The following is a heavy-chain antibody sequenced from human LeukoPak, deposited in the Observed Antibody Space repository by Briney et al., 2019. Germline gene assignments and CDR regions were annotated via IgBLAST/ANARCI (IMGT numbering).Heavy chain of an antibody. CDR2: ISYDGSNK. V-gene: IGHV3-30-3*01. D-gene: IGHD6-13*01. CDR1: RFTFSSYA. CDR3: ARDGIAAAGSFDY. Sequence: PGRSLRLSCAASRFTFSSYAMHWVRQAPGRGLEWVAVISYDGSNKYYADSVKGRFTISRDNSKNTLYLQMNSLRAEDTAVYYCARDGIAAAGSFDYWGQGTLVTVSS. J-gene: IGHJ4*02.